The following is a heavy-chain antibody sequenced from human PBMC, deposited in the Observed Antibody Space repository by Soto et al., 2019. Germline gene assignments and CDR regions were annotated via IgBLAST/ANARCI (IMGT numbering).Heavy chain of an antibody. D-gene: IGHD3-16*01. Sequence: QVQLVQSGAEVKKPGASVKVSCKASGYTFTSYGITWVRQAPGQGLEWLGWINGYNGNTNYAQKLQGRVTMTTDTYTXTAYMELRSLRSDDTAVYYCARMGDVPYYYYGMDVWGQGTTVTVSS. V-gene: IGHV1-18*01. CDR1: GYTFTSYG. J-gene: IGHJ6*02. CDR2: INGYNGNT. CDR3: ARMGDVPYYYYGMDV.